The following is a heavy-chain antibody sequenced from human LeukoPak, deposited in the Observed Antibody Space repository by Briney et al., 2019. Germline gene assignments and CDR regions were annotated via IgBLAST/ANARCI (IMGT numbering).Heavy chain of an antibody. Sequence: GGSLRLSCAASGFTFSSYAMSWVRQAPGNGLEWVSAISGSGGSTYYADSVKGRFTISRDNSKNTLYLQMNSLRAEDTAVYYCAKGKHIVVVTAPNWFDPWGQGTLVTVSS. CDR3: AKGKHIVVVTAPNWFDP. CDR1: GFTFSSYA. CDR2: ISGSGGST. V-gene: IGHV3-23*01. J-gene: IGHJ5*02. D-gene: IGHD2-21*02.